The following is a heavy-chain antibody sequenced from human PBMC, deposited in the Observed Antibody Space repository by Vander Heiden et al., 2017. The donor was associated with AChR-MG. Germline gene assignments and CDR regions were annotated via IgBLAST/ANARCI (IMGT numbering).Heavy chain of an antibody. CDR3: ARDRGYLDY. CDR1: GFSFSSYH. CDR2: IWYDESNE. J-gene: IGHJ4*02. Sequence: QVQLVESGGGVVQSGRSLRLSCAATGFSFSSYHMHWVRQAPGKGLEWVAIIWYDESNEYYADSVKGRFTISRDNSKNRLYLQMDSLRADDTAVYYCARDRGYLDYWGQGTLVTVSS. V-gene: IGHV3-33*01.